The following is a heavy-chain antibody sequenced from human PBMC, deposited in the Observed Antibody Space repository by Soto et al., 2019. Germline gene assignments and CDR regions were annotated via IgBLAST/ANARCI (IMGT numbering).Heavy chain of an antibody. D-gene: IGHD3-10*01. V-gene: IGHV1-18*01. CDR2: ISAYNGKT. Sequence: GASVKGSWKASGYTLSSYGIRWVRQAPGQRLEWKGWISAYNGKTNYAQKLQGRVTMTTDTSTSTAYMELRSLRSDDTAVYYCARTPAGIRFGELLDYYYYGMDVWGQGTTVTVSS. CDR3: ARTPAGIRFGELLDYYYYGMDV. J-gene: IGHJ6*02. CDR1: GYTLSSYG.